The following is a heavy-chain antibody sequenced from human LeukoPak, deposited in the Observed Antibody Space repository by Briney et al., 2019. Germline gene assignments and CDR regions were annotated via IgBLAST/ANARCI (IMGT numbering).Heavy chain of an antibody. CDR3: ARWHSHGRYFDY. D-gene: IGHD2-21*01. CDR1: GGSIRNYY. CDR2: TSDSVNT. J-gene: IGHJ4*02. V-gene: IGHV4-59*01. Sequence: SETLSLTCTVSGGSIRNYYWNWIRQPPGKGLEWIGHTSDSVNTDYKPSLKSRVTISVDTSKNQFSLKLTSATAADTAVYYCARWHSHGRYFDYWGQGALVTVSS.